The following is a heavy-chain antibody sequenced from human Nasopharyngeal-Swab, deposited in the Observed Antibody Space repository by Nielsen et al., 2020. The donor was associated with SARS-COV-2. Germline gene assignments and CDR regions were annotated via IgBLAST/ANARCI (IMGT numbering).Heavy chain of an antibody. V-gene: IGHV3-33*01. CDR2: IWYDGSNK. D-gene: IGHD5-18*01. Sequence: VRKAPGKGLEWVAVIWYDGSNKYYADSVKGRFTISRDNSKNTLYLQMNSLRAEDTAVYYCARVPGDTAMASDYWGQGTLVTVSS. J-gene: IGHJ4*02. CDR3: ARVPGDTAMASDY.